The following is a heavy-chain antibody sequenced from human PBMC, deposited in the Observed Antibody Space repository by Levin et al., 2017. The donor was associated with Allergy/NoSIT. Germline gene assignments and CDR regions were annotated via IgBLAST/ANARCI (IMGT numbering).Heavy chain of an antibody. CDR2: ISFDGSNK. CDR1: GFTFRSYG. V-gene: IGHV3-30*18. J-gene: IGHJ3*02. CDR3: ANNIPVAAFDAFDI. Sequence: GGSLRLSCAASGFTFRSYGMHWVRQAPGKGLEWVAVISFDGSNKYYVDSVKGRFTISRDNSKNTLFLQMNSLRPEDTAVYYCANNIPVAAFDAFDIWGQGTMVTVSS. D-gene: IGHD6-19*01.